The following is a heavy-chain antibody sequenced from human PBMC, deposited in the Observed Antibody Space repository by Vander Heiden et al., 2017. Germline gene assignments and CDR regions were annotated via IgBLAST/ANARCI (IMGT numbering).Heavy chain of an antibody. CDR1: GGSVTSGTSY. V-gene: IGHV4-61*01. D-gene: IGHD2-8*01. CDR2: IFYTGTT. J-gene: IGHJ4*02. CDR3: ARDDFMEYAHRD. Sequence: QVQLQESGPGLVKPSETLSLTCTVSGGSVTSGTSYWSWIRQPPGKGLEWLGYIFYTGTTSYNPSLQSRVTISQDASKNQFSLKLTSVTPADTAVYFCARDDFMEYAHRDWGQGTLVTVSS.